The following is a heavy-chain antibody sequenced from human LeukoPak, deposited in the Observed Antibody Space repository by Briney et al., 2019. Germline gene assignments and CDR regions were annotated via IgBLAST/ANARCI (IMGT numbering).Heavy chain of an antibody. J-gene: IGHJ4*02. D-gene: IGHD3-9*01. V-gene: IGHV3-7*03. CDR3: AEDMRFDWTPYYFDY. CDR2: IEQDETEK. CDR1: GFTFSNFW. Sequence: GGSLRLSCKASGFTFSNFWMGWVRQAPGKGLEWVANIEQDETEKFYLGSVKGRFTISRDNAKNSLYLQMNSLRAEDTAVYYCAEDMRFDWTPYYFDYWGQGTLVTVSS.